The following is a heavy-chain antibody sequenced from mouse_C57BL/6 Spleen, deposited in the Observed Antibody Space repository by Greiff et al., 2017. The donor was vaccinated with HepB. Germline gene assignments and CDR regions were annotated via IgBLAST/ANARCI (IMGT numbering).Heavy chain of an antibody. CDR3: ARARNYDHSMDY. V-gene: IGHV7-1*01. CDR1: GFTFSDFY. D-gene: IGHD2-4*01. J-gene: IGHJ4*01. CDR2: SRNKANDYTT. Sequence: EVKLMESGGGLVQSGRSLRLSCATSGFTFSDFYMEWVRQAPGKGLEWIAASRNKANDYTTEYSASVKGRFIVSRDTSQSILYLQMNALRAEDTAIYYCARARNYDHSMDYWGQGTSVTVSS.